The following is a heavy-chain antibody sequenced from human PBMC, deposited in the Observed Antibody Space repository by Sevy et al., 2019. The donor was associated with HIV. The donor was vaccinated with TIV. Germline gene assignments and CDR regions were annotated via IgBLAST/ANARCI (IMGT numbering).Heavy chain of an antibody. CDR1: GDSVSSNSAA. Sequence: KQSQTLSLTCAISGDSVSSNSAAWNWIRQSPSRGLEWLGRTYYRSKWYNDYAVSVKSRITINPDTSKNQFSLQLNSVTPDDTAVYSCAKDARPKSPRYYYCYYRMDVWGQGTTVTVSS. J-gene: IGHJ6*02. CDR2: TYYRSKWYN. D-gene: IGHD6-25*01. CDR3: AKDARPKSPRYYYCYYRMDV. V-gene: IGHV6-1*01.